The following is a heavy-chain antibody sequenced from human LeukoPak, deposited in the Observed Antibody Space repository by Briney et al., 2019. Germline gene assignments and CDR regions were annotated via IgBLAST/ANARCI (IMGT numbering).Heavy chain of an antibody. Sequence: SETLSLTCTVSGGSISSYYWSWIRQPPGKGLEWIGYIYYSGSTDYNPSLKSRVTISVDTSKNQFSLKLSSVTAADTAVYYCARGAPSWIAAADYYYGMDVWGQGTTVTVSS. V-gene: IGHV4-59*08. CDR2: IYYSGST. J-gene: IGHJ6*02. D-gene: IGHD6-13*01. CDR1: GGSISSYY. CDR3: ARGAPSWIAAADYYYGMDV.